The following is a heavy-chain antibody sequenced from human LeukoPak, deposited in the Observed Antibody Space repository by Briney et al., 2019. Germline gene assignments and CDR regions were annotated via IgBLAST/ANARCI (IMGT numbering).Heavy chain of an antibody. D-gene: IGHD4-17*01. CDR2: ISGSSSYI. V-gene: IGHV3-21*01. CDR1: GFIFSIYT. J-gene: IGHJ4*02. Sequence: GGSLRLSCAASGFIFSIYTMNWVRQAPGKGLEWVSCISGSSSYIYYADSVKGRFTISRDNAKNSLYLQMNSLRAEDTAVYYCARDHGDYTSYFDYWGQGTLVTVSS. CDR3: ARDHGDYTSYFDY.